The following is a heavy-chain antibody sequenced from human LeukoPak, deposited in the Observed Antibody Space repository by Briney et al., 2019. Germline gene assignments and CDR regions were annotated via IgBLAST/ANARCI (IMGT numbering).Heavy chain of an antibody. Sequence: GGSLRLSCAASGFTVSSNYMSWVRQAPGKGLEWVSVIYSGGSTYYADSVKGRFTISRDNSKSTLYLQMNSLRAEDTAVYYCAREGTYYDILTGYYKGAFDIWGQGTMVTVSS. CDR2: IYSGGST. V-gene: IGHV3-53*01. D-gene: IGHD3-9*01. J-gene: IGHJ3*02. CDR3: AREGTYYDILTGYYKGAFDI. CDR1: GFTVSSNY.